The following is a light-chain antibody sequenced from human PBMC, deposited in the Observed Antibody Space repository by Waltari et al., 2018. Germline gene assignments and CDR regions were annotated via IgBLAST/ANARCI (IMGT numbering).Light chain of an antibody. CDR1: QNIGSS. CDR2: GTC. J-gene: IGKJ3*01. CDR3: HQSFISPPT. V-gene: IGKV1-39*01. Sequence: DVQMPKSPSSVSAYSGDRVDITCRPRQNIGSSLNWYQKKPGKAPKLLISGTCTLQNGVPARFSGGGSGTDFTLTISSLHPEESATYYCHQSFISPPTVGPGT.